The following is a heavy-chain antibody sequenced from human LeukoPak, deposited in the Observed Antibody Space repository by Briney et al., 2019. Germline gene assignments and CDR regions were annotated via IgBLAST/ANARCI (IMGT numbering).Heavy chain of an antibody. Sequence: ASVKVSCKASGYTFTSYGISWVRQAPGQGLEWMGWISAYNGNTNYAQKLQGRVTMTRDTSTSTVYMELSSLRSEDTAVYYCARGDGITITPPNVIADYWGQGTLVTVSS. V-gene: IGHV1-18*01. CDR3: ARGDGITITPPNVIADY. J-gene: IGHJ4*02. D-gene: IGHD3-9*01. CDR2: ISAYNGNT. CDR1: GYTFTSYG.